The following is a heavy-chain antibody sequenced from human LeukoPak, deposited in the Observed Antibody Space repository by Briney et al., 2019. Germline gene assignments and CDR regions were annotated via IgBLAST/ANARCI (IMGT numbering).Heavy chain of an antibody. D-gene: IGHD6-13*01. CDR3: ARGTGSSWYKAYYFDY. Sequence: PSETLSLTCSVSGASISSGSNYWGWIRQPPGKTLEWIGSIYSSGSTYYNPSLKSRVIIIIDTPKNHFSLTLSSVTAADTAVYYCARGTGSSWYKAYYFDYWGQGTLVTVSS. V-gene: IGHV4-39*07. CDR1: GASISSGSNY. CDR2: IYSSGST. J-gene: IGHJ4*02.